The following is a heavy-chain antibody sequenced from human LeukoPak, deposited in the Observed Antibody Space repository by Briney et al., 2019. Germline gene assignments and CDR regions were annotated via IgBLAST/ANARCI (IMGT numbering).Heavy chain of an antibody. CDR1: GGSFSGYY. D-gene: IGHD3-10*01. Sequence: SETLSLTCAVYGGSFSGYYWSWIRRPPGKGLEWIGEINHSGSTNYNPSLKSRVTISVDTSKNQFSLKLSSVTAADTAVYYCARSLEATGRILDYWGQGTLVTVSS. CDR2: INHSGST. V-gene: IGHV4-34*01. CDR3: ARSLEATGRILDY. J-gene: IGHJ4*02.